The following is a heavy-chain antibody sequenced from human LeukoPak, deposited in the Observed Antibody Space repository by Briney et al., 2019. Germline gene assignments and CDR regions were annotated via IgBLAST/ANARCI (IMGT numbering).Heavy chain of an antibody. CDR3: ARLDTYYYDSTPTYAFDI. CDR2: IYTSGST. D-gene: IGHD3-22*01. J-gene: IGHJ3*02. CDR1: GASISSGSND. V-gene: IGHV4-61*02. Sequence: KASQTLSPTCTLAGASISSGSNDWGWLRQPAGKGLEWIVRIYTSGSTNYNPSLKSRVTISVDTSKNQFSLKLSSVTAADTAVYYCARLDTYYYDSTPTYAFDIWGQGTMVTVSS.